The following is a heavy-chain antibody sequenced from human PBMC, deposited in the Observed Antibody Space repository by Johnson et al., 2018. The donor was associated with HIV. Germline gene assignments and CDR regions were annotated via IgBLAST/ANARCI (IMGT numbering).Heavy chain of an antibody. CDR2: IKQDGSEK. D-gene: IGHD3-22*01. Sequence: VQLVESGGGLVQPGGSLRLSCAASGFTFSRYWMSWVRQAPGKGLEWVANIKQDGSEKYYVDSVKGRFTISRDDAKNLLFLQMNSLTADDTALFYCARSGPREYYDHSLVPFDVWGQGTMVTVSS. CDR1: GFTFSRYW. CDR3: ARSGPREYYDHSLVPFDV. J-gene: IGHJ3*01. V-gene: IGHV3-7*05.